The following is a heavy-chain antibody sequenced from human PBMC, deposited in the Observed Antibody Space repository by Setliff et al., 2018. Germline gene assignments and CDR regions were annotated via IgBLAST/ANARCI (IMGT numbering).Heavy chain of an antibody. J-gene: IGHJ4*02. CDR2: INPSGGST. V-gene: IGHV1-46*01. D-gene: IGHD5-18*01. CDR3: ARVGRYVDTAMVFDY. Sequence: GASVKVSCKASGYTSTSYYMHWVRQAPGQGLEWMGIINPSGGSTSYAQKFQGRVTMTRDTSTSTVYMEPSSLRSEDTAVYYCARVGRYVDTAMVFDYWGQGTLVTVSS. CDR1: GYTSTSYY.